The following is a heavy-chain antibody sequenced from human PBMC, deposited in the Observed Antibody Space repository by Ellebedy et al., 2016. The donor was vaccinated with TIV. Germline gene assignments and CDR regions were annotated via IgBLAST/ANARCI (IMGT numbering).Heavy chain of an antibody. D-gene: IGHD6-19*01. CDR1: GFTFSLYS. J-gene: IGHJ6*02. V-gene: IGHV3-48*01. Sequence: GESLKISCAASGFTFSLYSMNWVRQAPGKGLEWISYISSGSSSIYYADSVKGRFTITRDNDKNLLYLQMSSLRVEDTAVYYCARDVRQWLAQGAAFDVWGQGTTVTVSS. CDR2: ISSGSSSI. CDR3: ARDVRQWLAQGAAFDV.